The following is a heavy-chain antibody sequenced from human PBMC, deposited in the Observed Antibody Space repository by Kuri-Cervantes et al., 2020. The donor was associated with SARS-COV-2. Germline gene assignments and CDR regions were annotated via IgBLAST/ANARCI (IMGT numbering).Heavy chain of an antibody. J-gene: IGHJ4*02. V-gene: IGHV4-4*02. CDR2: IYHSGST. D-gene: IGHD6-6*01. CDR1: GGSISSSNW. CDR3: ARGPRWSIAASFDY. Sequence: GSLRLSCAVSGGSISSSNWWSWVRQPPGKGLEWIGEIYHSGSTNYNPSLKSRVTISVDTSKNQFSLKLSSVTAADTAVYYCARGPRWSIAASFDYWGQGTLVTVSS.